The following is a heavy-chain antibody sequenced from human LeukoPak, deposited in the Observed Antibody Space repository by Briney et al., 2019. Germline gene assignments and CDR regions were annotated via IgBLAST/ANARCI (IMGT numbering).Heavy chain of an antibody. J-gene: IGHJ3*02. Sequence: ASVKVSCKASGYTFTGYYMHWVRQAPGQGLEWMGWINPNSGGTNYAQKLQGRVTMTTDTSTSTAYMELRSLRSDDTAVYYCARHKSIAAKVDAFDIWGQGTMVTVSS. V-gene: IGHV1-2*02. CDR1: GYTFTGYY. CDR2: INPNSGGT. D-gene: IGHD6-6*01. CDR3: ARHKSIAAKVDAFDI.